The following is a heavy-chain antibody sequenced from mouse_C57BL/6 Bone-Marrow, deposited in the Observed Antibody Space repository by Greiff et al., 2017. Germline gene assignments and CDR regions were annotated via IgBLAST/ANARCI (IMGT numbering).Heavy chain of an antibody. D-gene: IGHD2-1*01. Sequence: DVMLVESGGGLVQPKGSLKLSCAASGFSFNTYAMNWVRQAPGKGLEWVARIRSKSNNYATYYADSVKDRFTISRDDSERMLYLQMNNLKTEDTAMYYCVGNYVAWFAYWGQGTLVTVSA. CDR2: IRSKSNNYAT. CDR1: GFSFNTYA. V-gene: IGHV10-1*01. CDR3: VGNYVAWFAY. J-gene: IGHJ3*01.